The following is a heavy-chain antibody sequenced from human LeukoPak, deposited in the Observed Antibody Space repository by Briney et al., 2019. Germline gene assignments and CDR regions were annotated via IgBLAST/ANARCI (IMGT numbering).Heavy chain of an antibody. Sequence: GRSLRLSCAASGFTFSSYGMHWVRQAPGKGLEWVAVIWSDGRNKYYADSVKGRFTISRDNSKNTLYLQMNSLRAEDTAVYYCAFLAYCSGGSCYSDEYFQHWGRGTLVTVSS. D-gene: IGHD2-15*01. CDR3: AFLAYCSGGSCYSDEYFQH. CDR2: IWSDGRNK. V-gene: IGHV3-33*01. J-gene: IGHJ1*01. CDR1: GFTFSSYG.